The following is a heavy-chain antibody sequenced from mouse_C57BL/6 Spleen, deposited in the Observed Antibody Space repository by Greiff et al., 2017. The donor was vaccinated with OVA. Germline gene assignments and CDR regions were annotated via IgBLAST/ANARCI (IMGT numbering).Heavy chain of an antibody. CDR1: GFTFSSYG. CDR2: ISSGGSYT. Sequence: EVKLMESGGDLVKPGGSLKLSCAASGFTFSSYGMSWVRQTPDKRLEWVATISSGGSYTYYPDSVKGRFTISRDNAKNTLYLQMSSLKSEDTAMYYCARLGYDRDYFDYWGQGTTLTVSS. CDR3: ARLGYDRDYFDY. D-gene: IGHD2-2*01. V-gene: IGHV5-6*01. J-gene: IGHJ2*01.